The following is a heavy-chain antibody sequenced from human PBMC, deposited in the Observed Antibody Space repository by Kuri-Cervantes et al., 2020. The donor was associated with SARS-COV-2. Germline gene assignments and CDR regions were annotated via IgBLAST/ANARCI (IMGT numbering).Heavy chain of an antibody. CDR1: TFSSYV. V-gene: IGHV4-39*01. J-gene: IGHJ5*02. D-gene: IGHD1-26*01. CDR2: IYYSGST. CDR3: ARRGGSYYFWFDP. Sequence: TFSSYVMSWIRQPPGKGLEWIGSIYYSGSTYYNPSLKSRVTISVDTSKNQFSLKLSSVTAADTAVYYCARRGGSYYFWFDPWGQGTLVTVSS.